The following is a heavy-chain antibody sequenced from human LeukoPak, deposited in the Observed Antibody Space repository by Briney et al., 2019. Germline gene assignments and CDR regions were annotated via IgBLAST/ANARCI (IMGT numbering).Heavy chain of an antibody. CDR3: ARRSGAVAGPAFDY. CDR1: GYSFTSYW. CDR2: IDPSDSYT. Sequence: GESLKISCKGSGYSFTSYWISWVRQMPRKGLEWMGRIDPSDSYTNYSPSFQGHVTISADKSISTAYLQWSSLKASDTAMYYCARRSGAVAGPAFDYRGQGTLVTVPS. D-gene: IGHD6-19*01. V-gene: IGHV5-10-1*01. J-gene: IGHJ4*02.